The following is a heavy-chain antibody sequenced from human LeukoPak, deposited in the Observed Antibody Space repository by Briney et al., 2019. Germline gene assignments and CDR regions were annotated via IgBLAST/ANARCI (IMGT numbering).Heavy chain of an antibody. CDR2: INPNSGGT. CDR1: GYTFTGYY. D-gene: IGHD3-22*01. J-gene: IGHJ4*02. CDR3: ARDGDPYYYDSSGYLHPLRY. V-gene: IGHV1-2*02. Sequence: ASVKVSCKASGYTFTGYYMHWVRQAPGQGLEWMGWINPNSGGTSYAQKFQGRVTMTRDTSISTAYMELSRLRSDDTAVYYCARDGDPYYYDSSGYLHPLRYWGQGTLVTVSS.